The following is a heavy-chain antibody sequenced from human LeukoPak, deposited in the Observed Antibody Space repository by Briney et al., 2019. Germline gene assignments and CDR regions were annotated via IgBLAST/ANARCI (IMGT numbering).Heavy chain of an antibody. CDR2: IYYSGRT. CDR3: ARSYDSSGYSYDGAFDI. D-gene: IGHD3-22*01. CDR1: GGSISSSSYY. Sequence: SETLSLTRTVSGGSISSSSYYWGWIRQPPGKGLEWIGSIYYSGRTYYNPSLKSRVTISVDTSKNQFFLKLSSVTAADTAVYYCARSYDSSGYSYDGAFDIWGQGTMVTVSS. V-gene: IGHV4-39*01. J-gene: IGHJ3*02.